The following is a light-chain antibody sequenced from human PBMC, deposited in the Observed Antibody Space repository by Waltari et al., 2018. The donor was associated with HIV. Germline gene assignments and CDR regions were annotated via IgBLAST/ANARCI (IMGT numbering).Light chain of an antibody. J-gene: IGLJ3*02. V-gene: IGLV7-43*01. CDR3: LLYYDGVRV. Sequence: HTVVPPEPSLTVPPGGTVTLPCASNTGPATTGHYPNWFQQRPGQAHRALIYSTNKKHPWTPARFSGSLLGGKAALTLSGVQHEDEAEYYCLLYYDGVRVFGGGTKLTVL. CDR2: STN. CDR1: TGPATTGHY.